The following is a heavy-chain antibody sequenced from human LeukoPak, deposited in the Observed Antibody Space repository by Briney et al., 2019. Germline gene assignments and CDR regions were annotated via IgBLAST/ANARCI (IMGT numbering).Heavy chain of an antibody. J-gene: IGHJ4*02. V-gene: IGHV1-24*01. D-gene: IGHD2-2*01. CDR3: ATLPIVVVPAASYYFDY. CDR1: GYTLTELS. CDR2: FDPEDGET. Sequence: GASVKVSCKVSGYTLTELSMHWVRQAPGKGLEWMGGFDPEDGETIYAQKFQGRVTMTEDTSTDTAYMELSSLRSEDTAVYYCATLPIVVVPAASYYFDYWGQGTLVTVSS.